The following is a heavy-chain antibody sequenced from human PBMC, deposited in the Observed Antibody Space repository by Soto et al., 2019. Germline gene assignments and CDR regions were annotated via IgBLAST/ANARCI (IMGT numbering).Heavy chain of an antibody. D-gene: IGHD6-13*01. Sequence: QVQLVQSGAEVKKPGSSVKVSCKASGGTFSSYAISWVRQAPGQGLEWMGGIIPIFGTANYAQEFQGRVTITADESTSSADMELSSLRSEDTAVYYCARERRNMYSSRIPFDYWGQGTLVTVSS. CDR3: ARERRNMYSSRIPFDY. J-gene: IGHJ4*02. V-gene: IGHV1-69*01. CDR1: GGTFSSYA. CDR2: IIPIFGTA.